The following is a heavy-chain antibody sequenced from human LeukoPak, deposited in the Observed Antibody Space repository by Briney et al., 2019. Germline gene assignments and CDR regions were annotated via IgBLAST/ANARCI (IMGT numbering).Heavy chain of an antibody. CDR3: AEDSDGMDV. CDR1: GFTFSSYA. J-gene: IGHJ6*02. V-gene: IGHV3-23*01. CDR2: ISGSGGST. Sequence: GSLRLSCAASGFTFSSYAMNWVRQVPGKGLEWVSTISGSGGSTYYADSVKGRFTISRDNSKNTLYLQMNSLRAEDTAVYYCAEDSDGMDVWGQGTRVTVSS.